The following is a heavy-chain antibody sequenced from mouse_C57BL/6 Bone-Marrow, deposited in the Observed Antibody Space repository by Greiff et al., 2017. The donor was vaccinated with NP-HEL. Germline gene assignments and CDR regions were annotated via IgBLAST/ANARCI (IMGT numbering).Heavy chain of an antibody. CDR1: GYTFTSYT. CDR2: INPSSGYT. V-gene: IGHV1-4*01. Sequence: VQLVESGAELARPGASVKMSCKASGYTFTSYTMHWVKQRPGQGLEWIGYINPSSGYTKYNQKFKDKATLTADKSSSTAYMQLSSLTSEDSAVYYCARPYSKYAMDYWGQGTSVTVSS. J-gene: IGHJ4*01. D-gene: IGHD2-5*01. CDR3: ARPYSKYAMDY.